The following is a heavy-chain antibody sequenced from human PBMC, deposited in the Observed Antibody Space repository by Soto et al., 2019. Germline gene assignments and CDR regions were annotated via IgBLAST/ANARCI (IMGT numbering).Heavy chain of an antibody. Sequence: QVQLVQSGAEVKKPGSSVKVSCKASGGTFSSYAISWVRQAPGQGLEWMGGIIPIFGTANYAQKFQGRVKINAEESTSKAYMEVRSLRSEDTAGYYCARGIVGATGGMDVWGQGTPVTLSS. CDR1: GGTFSSYA. CDR2: IIPIFGTA. D-gene: IGHD1-26*01. CDR3: ARGIVGATGGMDV. J-gene: IGHJ6*02. V-gene: IGHV1-69*12.